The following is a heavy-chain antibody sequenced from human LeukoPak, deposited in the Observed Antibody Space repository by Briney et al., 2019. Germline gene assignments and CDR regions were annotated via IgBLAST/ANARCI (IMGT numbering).Heavy chain of an antibody. J-gene: IGHJ4*02. D-gene: IGHD3-10*01. CDR3: ARGIRGISGSSYFDY. Sequence: SETLSLTCTVSGGSISSFCWSWLRQPPGKGLEWIGYFHYGGGTNYNPSLKSRVTISVDTSKNQLSLKLSSVTAADTAVYYCARGIRGISGSSYFDYWGQGTLVTVSS. CDR1: GGSISSFC. V-gene: IGHV4-59*01. CDR2: FHYGGGT.